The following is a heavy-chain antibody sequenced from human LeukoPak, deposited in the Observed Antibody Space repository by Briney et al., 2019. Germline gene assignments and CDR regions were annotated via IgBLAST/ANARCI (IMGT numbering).Heavy chain of an antibody. CDR3: ARATPPYGSGSPAIDY. J-gene: IGHJ4*02. CDR2: INHSGST. CDR1: GGSFGGYY. V-gene: IGHV4-34*01. D-gene: IGHD3-10*01. Sequence: SETLSLTCAVYGGSFGGYYWSWIRQPPGKGLEWIGEINHSGSTNYNPSLKSRVTISVDTSKNQFSLKLSSVTAADMAVYYCARATPPYGSGSPAIDYWGQGTLVTVSS.